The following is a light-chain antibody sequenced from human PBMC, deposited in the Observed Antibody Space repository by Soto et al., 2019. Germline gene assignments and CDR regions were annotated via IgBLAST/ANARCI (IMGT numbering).Light chain of an antibody. J-gene: IGKJ3*01. CDR1: QDIGNS. CDR3: QKSDHLPL. Sequence: DIQMTQSPPSLSASVGDRVTITCQASQDIGNSLNWFQHKPGKAPNLVIYDASHLEIGVASRFSGSGSGTDFTFTISSLRHEDIATYYCQKSDHLPLFGPGTKVESK. CDR2: DAS. V-gene: IGKV1-33*01.